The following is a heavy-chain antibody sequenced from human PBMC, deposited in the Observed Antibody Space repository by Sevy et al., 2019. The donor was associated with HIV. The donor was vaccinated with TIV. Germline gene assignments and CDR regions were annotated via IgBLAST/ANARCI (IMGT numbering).Heavy chain of an antibody. CDR2: IYYSGST. Sequence: SETLSLTCTVSGGSISSGAYYWSWIRQPPGKGLEWIGYIYYSGSTYYNPSLKSRGTISVDTSKNQFSLKLSSVTAADTAVYYCARSSGDYGDLNWFDPWGQGTLVPASS. CDR1: GGSISSGAYY. D-gene: IGHD4-17*01. J-gene: IGHJ5*02. CDR3: ARSSGDYGDLNWFDP. V-gene: IGHV4-30-4*01.